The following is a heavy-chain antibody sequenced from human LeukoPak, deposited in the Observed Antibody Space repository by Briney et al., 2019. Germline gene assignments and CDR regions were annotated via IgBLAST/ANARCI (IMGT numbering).Heavy chain of an antibody. CDR2: IYYSGST. CDR1: GGSISSSSYY. CDR3: ARERSSIAARPACWFDP. D-gene: IGHD6-6*01. V-gene: IGHV4-39*07. Sequence: SETLSLTCTVSGGSISSSSYYWGWIRQPPGKGLEWIGSIYYSGSTYYNPSLKSRVTISVDTSKNQFSLKLSSVTTADTAVYYCARERSSIAARPACWFDPWGQGTLVTVSS. J-gene: IGHJ5*02.